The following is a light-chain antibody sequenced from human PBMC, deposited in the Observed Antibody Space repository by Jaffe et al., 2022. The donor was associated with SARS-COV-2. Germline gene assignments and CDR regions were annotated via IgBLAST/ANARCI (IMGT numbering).Light chain of an antibody. V-gene: IGKV3-11*01. CDR3: QQRNSWPLT. J-gene: IGKJ3*01. CDR1: QRIHNY. Sequence: EIVLTQSPATLSLSPGERATLSCRASQRIHNYLAWYQQRPGQAPRLLIYDVSNRATGIPARFSGSGFGTDFTLTISSLEPEDFAVYYCQQRNSWPLTFGPGTKVDIK. CDR2: DVS.